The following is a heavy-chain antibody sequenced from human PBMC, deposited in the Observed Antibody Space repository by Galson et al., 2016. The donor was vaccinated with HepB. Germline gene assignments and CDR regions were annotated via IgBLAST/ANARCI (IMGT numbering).Heavy chain of an antibody. CDR2: IYPSDSDT. J-gene: IGHJ4*02. CDR3: ARQFKSGWYGFRDS. Sequence: QSGAEVKNPGESLKISCKVSGYTFTSYWIGWVRQMPGKGLEWMGIIYPSDSDTKYSPSFQGQVTIPVDKSISTAFLQWASLKASDTAIYYCARQFKSGWYGFRDSWGQGTLVTVSS. CDR1: GYTFTSYW. D-gene: IGHD6-19*01. V-gene: IGHV5-51*01.